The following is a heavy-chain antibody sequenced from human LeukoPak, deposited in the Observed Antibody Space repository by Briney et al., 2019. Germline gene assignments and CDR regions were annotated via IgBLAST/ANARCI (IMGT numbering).Heavy chain of an antibody. V-gene: IGHV3-48*03. CDR3: ARAPYTIFGAMDV. CDR1: GFTFSSYG. J-gene: IGHJ6*03. Sequence: HPGGSLRLSCAASGFTFSSYGMNWVRQAPGKGLEWVSYISSSGSTIYYADSVKGRFTISRDNAKNSLYLQMNSLRAEDTAVYYCARAPYTIFGAMDVWGKGTTVTVSS. D-gene: IGHD3-3*01. CDR2: ISSSGSTI.